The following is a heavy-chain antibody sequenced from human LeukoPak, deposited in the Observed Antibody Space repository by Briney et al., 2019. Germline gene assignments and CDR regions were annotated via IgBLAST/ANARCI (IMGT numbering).Heavy chain of an antibody. CDR3: AREGGYCSSTSCYKQFDY. CDR1: GGTFSSHG. D-gene: IGHD2-2*02. J-gene: IGHJ4*02. Sequence: SVKVSCKASGGTFSSHGITWVRQAPGQGLEWMGRIIVMLGTTNYAQKFQGRVTITADKSTSTAYMELSSLSSEDTAVYYCAREGGYCSSTSCYKQFDYWGQGTLVTVSS. V-gene: IGHV1-69*04. CDR2: IIVMLGTT.